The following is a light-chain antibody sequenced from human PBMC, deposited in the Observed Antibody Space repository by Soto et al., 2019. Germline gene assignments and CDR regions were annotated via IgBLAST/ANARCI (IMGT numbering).Light chain of an antibody. CDR3: QQYNNWPWT. CDR2: GAS. V-gene: IGKV3-15*01. J-gene: IGKJ1*01. Sequence: EIVMTQSPATLSVSPGARATLSCRASQSVTSNLAWYQQKPGQAPRLLIYGASPRATGIPARFSGSGSGTEFSLTISSLQSEDFAVYYCQQYNNWPWTFGQGTKVEIK. CDR1: QSVTSN.